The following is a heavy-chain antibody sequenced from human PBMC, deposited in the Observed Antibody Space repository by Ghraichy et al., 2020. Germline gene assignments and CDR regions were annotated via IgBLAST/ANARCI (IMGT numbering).Heavy chain of an antibody. Sequence: ETLSLTCAASGFTFSSYSMNWVRQAPGKGLEWVSYISSSSSTIYYADSVKGRFTISRDNAKNSLYLQMNSLRDEDTAVYYCARDYYDSSGYYYPAAFDIWGQGTMVTVSS. D-gene: IGHD3-22*01. J-gene: IGHJ3*02. CDR3: ARDYYDSSGYYYPAAFDI. V-gene: IGHV3-48*02. CDR1: GFTFSSYS. CDR2: ISSSSSTI.